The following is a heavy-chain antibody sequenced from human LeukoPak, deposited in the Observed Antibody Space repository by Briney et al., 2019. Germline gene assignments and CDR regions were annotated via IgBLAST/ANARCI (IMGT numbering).Heavy chain of an antibody. V-gene: IGHV3-53*01. CDR3: AGHKIWFGESLLGY. CDR2: IYSGGST. CDR1: GFTFSSYA. J-gene: IGHJ4*02. D-gene: IGHD3-10*01. Sequence: GGSLRLSCAASGFTFSSYAMSWVRQAPGKGLEWVSVIYSGGSTYYADSVKGRFTISRDNSKNTLYLQMNSLRAEDTAVYYCAGHKIWFGESLLGYWGQGTLVAVSS.